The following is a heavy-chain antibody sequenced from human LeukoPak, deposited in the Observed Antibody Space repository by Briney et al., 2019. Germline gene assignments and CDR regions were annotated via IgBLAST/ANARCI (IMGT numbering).Heavy chain of an antibody. Sequence: SETLSLTCTVSGGSISSYYWSWIRQPPGRGLEWIGYIYYSGSTIYNPSLRSPVAISIDTSKIQFSLKLTSVTAADSAVYYCARVKARDAFDIWGQGTMVTVSS. J-gene: IGHJ3*02. CDR3: ARVKARDAFDI. CDR1: GGSISSYY. V-gene: IGHV4-59*08. CDR2: IYYSGST.